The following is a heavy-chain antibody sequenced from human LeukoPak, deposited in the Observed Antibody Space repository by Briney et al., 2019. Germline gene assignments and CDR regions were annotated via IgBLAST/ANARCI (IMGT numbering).Heavy chain of an antibody. V-gene: IGHV3-13*01. Sequence: PGGSLRLSCAASGFTFSDYDMHWVRQATGKGLEWVSAIGTAGDTYYTGSVKGRFTISRENAKNSLYLQMNSLRAGDTAVYYCARVAKERVGGVYYFDYWGQGTVVLVSS. D-gene: IGHD1-1*01. CDR2: IGTAGDT. CDR1: GFTFSDYD. J-gene: IGHJ4*02. CDR3: ARVAKERVGGVYYFDY.